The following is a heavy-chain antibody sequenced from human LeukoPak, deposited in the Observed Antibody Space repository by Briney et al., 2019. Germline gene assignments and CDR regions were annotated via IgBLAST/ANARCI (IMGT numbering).Heavy chain of an antibody. Sequence: ASVKVSCKASGYTFTNYAVNWVRQAPGQGLEWMGWINTNTGNPTYAQGFTGRFVFSLDTSVSTAYLQISSLKAEDTAVYYCAREGRSGSSWYLANWGQGVLVTASS. J-gene: IGHJ4*02. V-gene: IGHV7-4-1*02. CDR3: AREGRSGSSWYLAN. D-gene: IGHD6-13*01. CDR2: INTNTGNP. CDR1: GYTFTNYA.